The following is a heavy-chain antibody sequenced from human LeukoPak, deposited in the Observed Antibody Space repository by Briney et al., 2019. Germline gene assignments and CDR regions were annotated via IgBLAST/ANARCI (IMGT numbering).Heavy chain of an antibody. D-gene: IGHD3-10*01. CDR1: GFTFSSYS. J-gene: IGHJ6*02. CDR3: ARDPNHSYYYGSGKNYGMDV. V-gene: IGHV3-21*01. Sequence: PGGSLRLSCAASGFTFSSYSMTWVRQAPGKGLEWVSSISSGSSYIYYADSVKGRFTISRDNAKNSLYLQMNSLRAEDTAVYYCARDPNHSYYYGSGKNYGMDVWGQGTTVTVSS. CDR2: ISSGSSYI.